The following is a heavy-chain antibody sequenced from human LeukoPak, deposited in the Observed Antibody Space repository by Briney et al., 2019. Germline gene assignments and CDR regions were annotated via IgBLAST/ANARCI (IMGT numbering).Heavy chain of an antibody. Sequence: SETLSLTCAVSCYSISSGYYWGWIRQPPGKGLEWIGSIYHSGSTYYNPSLKTRVTISVDTSKNQFSLKLSSVTAADTAVYYCARGAVESSGWFFDYWGQGTLVTVSS. CDR3: ARGAVESSGWFFDY. V-gene: IGHV4-38-2*01. J-gene: IGHJ4*02. CDR2: IYHSGST. D-gene: IGHD6-19*01. CDR1: CYSISSGYY.